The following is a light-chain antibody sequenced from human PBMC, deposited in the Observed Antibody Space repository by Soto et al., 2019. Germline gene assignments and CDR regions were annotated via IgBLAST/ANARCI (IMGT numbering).Light chain of an antibody. J-gene: IGKJ5*01. CDR1: QSVSSY. V-gene: IGKV3-11*01. CDR3: QQRSNWPPIT. CDR2: DAS. Sequence: EIVLTQSPATLSLSPGERATLSCRASQSVSSYLAWYQQKPGQAPRLLIYDASNRATGIPARFSGSGSGTDFTLTTSSLEPEDFADYYCQQRSNWPPITFGQRTRLEIK.